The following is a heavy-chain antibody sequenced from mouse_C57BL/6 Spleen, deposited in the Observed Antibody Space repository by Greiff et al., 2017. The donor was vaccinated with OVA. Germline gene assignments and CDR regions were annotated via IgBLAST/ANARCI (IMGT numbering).Heavy chain of an antibody. D-gene: IGHD1-1*01. CDR1: GYTFTDYE. V-gene: IGHV1-15*01. J-gene: IGHJ1*03. CDR3: TMPYGSSYRWYFDV. Sequence: QVQLQQSGAELVRPGASVTLSCKASGYTFTDYEMHWVKQIPVHGLEWIGAIDPETGGTAYNQKFKGKAILTADKSSSTAYMELRSLTSEDSAVYYCTMPYGSSYRWYFDVWGTGTTVTVSS. CDR2: IDPETGGT.